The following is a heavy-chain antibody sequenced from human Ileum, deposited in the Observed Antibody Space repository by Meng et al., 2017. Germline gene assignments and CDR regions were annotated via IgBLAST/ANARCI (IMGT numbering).Heavy chain of an antibody. J-gene: IGHJ5*02. CDR3: ARDSGWFDR. V-gene: IGHV4-61*01. CDR2: IYYSGSI. Sequence: QGQLQESGPGLVRPSETLSLTCTVSGGSVSSGPYYWSWIRQPPGKGLEWIGYIYYSGSINYNPSLKSRVTISVDTSKNQFSLNLSSVTAADTAVYYCARDSGWFDRWGQGTLVTVSS. CDR1: GGSVSSGPYY.